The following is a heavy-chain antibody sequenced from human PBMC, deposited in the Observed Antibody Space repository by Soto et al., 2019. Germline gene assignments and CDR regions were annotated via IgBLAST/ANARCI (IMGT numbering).Heavy chain of an antibody. J-gene: IGHJ3*02. CDR3: ARLYGLDAFDI. D-gene: IGHD3-16*02. CDR1: GGPINSYY. V-gene: IGHV4-59*08. CDR2: IYYSGST. Sequence: SETLSLTCTVSGGPINSYYWSWIRQPPGKGLEWIGYIYYSGSTNYNPSLKSRVTISVDTSKNQFSLKLSSVTAADTAVYYCARLYGLDAFDIWGQGTMVT.